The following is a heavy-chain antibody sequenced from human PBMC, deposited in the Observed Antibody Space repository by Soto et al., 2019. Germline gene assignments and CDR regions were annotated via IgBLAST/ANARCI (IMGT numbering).Heavy chain of an antibody. CDR2: IYYSGST. D-gene: IGHD5-18*01. CDR1: GGSISSGGYY. J-gene: IGHJ3*02. Sequence: SETLSLTCTVSGGSISSGGYYWSWIRQHPGKGLEWIGYIYYSGSTYYNPSLKSRVTISVDTSKNQFSLKLSSVTAADTAVYYCARVVSYGSSFDIWGQGTMGTVSS. V-gene: IGHV4-31*02. CDR3: ARVVSYGSSFDI.